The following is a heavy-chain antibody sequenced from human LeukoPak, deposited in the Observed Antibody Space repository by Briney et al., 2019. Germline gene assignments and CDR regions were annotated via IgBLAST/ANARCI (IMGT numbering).Heavy chain of an antibody. CDR3: ARRIDRGWGSMFDP. CDR2: IIPIFGSS. D-gene: IGHD3-16*01. J-gene: IGHJ5*02. V-gene: IGHV1-69*13. Sequence: SVKVSCKASGGTFNNYAINWVRQAPGQGLEWMGGIIPIFGSSNYAQKFQGRVTITADESTTTAYMELSSLRSEDTAVYYCARRIDRGWGSMFDPWGQGTLVTVSS. CDR1: GGTFNNYA.